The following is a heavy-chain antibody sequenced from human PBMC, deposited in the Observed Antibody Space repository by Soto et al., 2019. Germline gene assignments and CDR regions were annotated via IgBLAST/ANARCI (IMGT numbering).Heavy chain of an antibody. D-gene: IGHD3-10*01. J-gene: IGHJ6*02. CDR1: GYTFTTYE. V-gene: IGHV1-8*01. CDR2: MSPSSGNT. Sequence: QVQLVQSGAEVKKPGASVKVSCKASGYTFTTYEINWVRQVPGQGLEWMGWMSPSSGNTGYVDQFRGRVTMTSNTSRTTAYMELSSLRSEDTAEYYCARVGGQLFGDHGMDVWGQGTTVTVSS. CDR3: ARVGGQLFGDHGMDV.